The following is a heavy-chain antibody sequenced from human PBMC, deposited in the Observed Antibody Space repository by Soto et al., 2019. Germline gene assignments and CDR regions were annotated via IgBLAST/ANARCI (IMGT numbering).Heavy chain of an antibody. CDR3: ARLPRKKAYDSSGYYYFPDY. D-gene: IGHD3-22*01. V-gene: IGHV5-10-1*01. J-gene: IGHJ4*02. Sequence: GESLKISCKGSGYSFTSYWISWVRQMPGKGLEWMGRIDPSDSYTNYSPSFQGHVTISADKSISTAYLQWSSLKASDTAMYYCARLPRKKAYDSSGYYYFPDYWGQGTLVTVLL. CDR1: GYSFTSYW. CDR2: IDPSDSYT.